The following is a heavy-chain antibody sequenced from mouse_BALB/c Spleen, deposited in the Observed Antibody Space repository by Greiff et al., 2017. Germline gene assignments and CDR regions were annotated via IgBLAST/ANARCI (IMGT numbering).Heavy chain of an antibody. J-gene: IGHJ1*01. D-gene: IGHD2-2*01. CDR3: AREGYGYGWYFDV. V-gene: IGHV3-6*02. CDR2: ISYDGSN. Sequence: EVKLMESGPGLVKPSQSLSLTCSVTGYSITSGYYWNWIRQFPGNKLEWMGYISYDGSNNYNPSLKNRISITRDTSKNQFFLKLNSVTTEDTATYYCAREGYGYGWYFDVWGAGTTVTVSS. CDR1: GYSITSGYY.